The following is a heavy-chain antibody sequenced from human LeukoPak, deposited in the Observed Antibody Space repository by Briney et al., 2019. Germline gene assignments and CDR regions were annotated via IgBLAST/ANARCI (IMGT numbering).Heavy chain of an antibody. CDR2: IYHSGST. CDR1: GYSISSGYY. V-gene: IGHV4-38-2*02. D-gene: IGHD4-17*01. Sequence: SETLSLTCTVSGYSISSGYYWGWIRQPPGKGLEWIGSIYHSGSTYYNPSLKSRVTISVDTSKNQFSLKLSSVTAADTAVYYCARGEATTVITWVVYNWFDPWGQGTLVTVSS. J-gene: IGHJ5*02. CDR3: ARGEATTVITWVVYNWFDP.